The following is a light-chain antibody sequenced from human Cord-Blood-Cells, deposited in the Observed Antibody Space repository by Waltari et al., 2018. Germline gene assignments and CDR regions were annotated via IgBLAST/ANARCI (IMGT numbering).Light chain of an antibody. CDR1: QSVSSN. Sequence: EIVMTQSPATLSVSPGERATISCMASQSVSSNLAWYQQKPCQAPRTLIYGASPSATGIPARFSGSGSGTEFTLTISSLQSEDFAVYYCQQYNNWPRTFGQGTKVEIK. CDR3: QQYNNWPRT. J-gene: IGKJ1*01. V-gene: IGKV3-15*01. CDR2: GAS.